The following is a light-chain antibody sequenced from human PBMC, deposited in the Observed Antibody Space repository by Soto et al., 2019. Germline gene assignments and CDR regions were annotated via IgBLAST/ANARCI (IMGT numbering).Light chain of an antibody. CDR1: QGVSTW. J-gene: IGKJ1*01. V-gene: IGKV1-5*03. CDR3: QQYNNYST. CDR2: EAS. Sequence: IQLTQSPSTLSGSVGDRVTITCRASQGVSTWLAWYQQRPSQAPKLLVYEASKLQSGVPSRFSASGSVRDFTLTISSLQPDDFATYYCQQYNNYSTFGQGTKVDI.